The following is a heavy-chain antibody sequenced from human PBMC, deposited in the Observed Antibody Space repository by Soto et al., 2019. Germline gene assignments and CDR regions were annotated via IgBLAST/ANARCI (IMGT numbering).Heavy chain of an antibody. Sequence: ASVKVSCKASGYTFTGYYMHWVRQAPGQGLEWMGWINPNSGGTNYAQKFQGRVTMTRDTSISTAYMELSRLRSDDTAVYYCAREWYDFWSGYYQNWFDPWGHGTLVTVSS. CDR2: INPNSGGT. CDR1: GYTFTGYY. CDR3: AREWYDFWSGYYQNWFDP. D-gene: IGHD3-3*01. V-gene: IGHV1-2*02. J-gene: IGHJ5*02.